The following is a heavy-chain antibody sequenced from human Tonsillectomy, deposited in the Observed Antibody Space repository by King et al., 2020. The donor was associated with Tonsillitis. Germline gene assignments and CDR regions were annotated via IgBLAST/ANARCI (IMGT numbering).Heavy chain of an antibody. D-gene: IGHD1-26*01. CDR2: IWYDGSNK. J-gene: IGHJ6*02. V-gene: IGHV3-33*01. CDR1: GFTFNSYG. CDR3: ARASVPGIDYSYYGMDV. Sequence: QVQLVESGGGVVQPGRSLRLSCAASGFTFNSYGMHWVRQAPGKGLEWVAVIWYDGSNKYYEDSVKGRFTISRDNSKNTLYLQMNSLRAEDTAVYYCARASVPGIDYSYYGMDVWGQGTTVTVSS.